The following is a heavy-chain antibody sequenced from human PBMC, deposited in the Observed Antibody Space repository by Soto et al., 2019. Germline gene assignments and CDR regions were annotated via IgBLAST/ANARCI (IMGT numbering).Heavy chain of an antibody. CDR3: VRGWGSLIHLSCLDI. Sequence: QVQLVESGGGVFQPGTSLRLSCAASGFTFRQYGMHWVHQAPGKGLDWVAVIFYDGTEKYYADSVKGRFTISRDNPGNMVYLQMNSLRAEDTAVYYCVRGWGSLIHLSCLDIWGQGTTVVVSS. CDR1: GFTFRQYG. V-gene: IGHV3-33*01. D-gene: IGHD3-16*01. J-gene: IGHJ3*02. CDR2: IFYDGTEK.